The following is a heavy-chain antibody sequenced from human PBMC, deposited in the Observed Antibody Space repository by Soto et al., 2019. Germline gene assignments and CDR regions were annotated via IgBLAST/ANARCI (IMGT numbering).Heavy chain of an antibody. J-gene: IGHJ4*02. Sequence: QVQLPQWGAGLLKPSETLSLTCAVYGGSFSAYYWSWIRQPPGKGLEWIGEINHSGSTNYNPSLKSRVTISVDTSKNQFPLKLTSVTAADTAVYYCARGHPKFGFWGQGTLVTVSS. CDR3: ARGHPKFGF. CDR2: INHSGST. V-gene: IGHV4-34*01. CDR1: GGSFSAYY.